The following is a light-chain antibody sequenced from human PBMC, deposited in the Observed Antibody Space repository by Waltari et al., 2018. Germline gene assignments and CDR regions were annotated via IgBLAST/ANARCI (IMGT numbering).Light chain of an antibody. CDR2: DAS. J-gene: IGKJ4*01. CDR1: QSVSSY. V-gene: IGKV3-11*01. CDR3: QQRSNWPLT. Sequence: EIVLTQSPATLSLSPGERATLSCRASQSVSSYLGWYQQKPGQAPGLLINDASNRATGIPARFSGSGSGTDFTLTISSLEPEDFAVYYCQQRSNWPLTFGGGTKVEIK.